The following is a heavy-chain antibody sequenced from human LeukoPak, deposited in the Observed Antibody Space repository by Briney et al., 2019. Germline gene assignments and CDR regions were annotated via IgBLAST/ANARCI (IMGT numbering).Heavy chain of an antibody. Sequence: SVKVSCKASGGTFSSYAISWVRQAPGQGLEWMGRIIPIFGTANYAQKFQGRVTITTDESTSTAYMELSSLRSEDAAVYYCASGYYDFWSGSYWGQGTLVTVSS. CDR1: GGTFSSYA. CDR3: ASGYYDFWSGSY. J-gene: IGHJ4*02. V-gene: IGHV1-69*05. CDR2: IIPIFGTA. D-gene: IGHD3-3*01.